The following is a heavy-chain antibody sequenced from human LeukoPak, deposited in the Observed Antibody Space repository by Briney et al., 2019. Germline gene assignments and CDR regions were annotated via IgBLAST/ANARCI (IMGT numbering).Heavy chain of an antibody. D-gene: IGHD2-2*01. V-gene: IGHV1-18*01. CDR3: ARGHPLLDIVVVPAAMGDY. Sequence: ASVKVSCKASGYTFTSYGISWVRQAPGQGLEWMGWISAYNGNTNYAQKFQGRVTITRDTSASTAYMELSSLRSEDTAVYYCARGHPLLDIVVVPAAMGDYWGQGTLVTVSS. J-gene: IGHJ4*02. CDR1: GYTFTSYG. CDR2: ISAYNGNT.